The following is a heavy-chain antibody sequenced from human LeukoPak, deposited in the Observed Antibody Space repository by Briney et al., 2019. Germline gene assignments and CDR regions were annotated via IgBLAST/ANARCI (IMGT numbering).Heavy chain of an antibody. CDR1: GXTFSSFG. CDR2: ISSVGHTN. CDR3: AKEVGWFNAFDV. J-gene: IGHJ3*01. D-gene: IGHD3-10*01. V-gene: IGHV3-30*18. Sequence: GGSVRLSCTASGXTFSSFGMHWVRQAPGKGLEWVTAISSVGHTNKSADSVKGRFTISRDNSKNTLYLQMHSLREDDTAVYYCAKEVGWFNAFDVWGQGTMVTVSS.